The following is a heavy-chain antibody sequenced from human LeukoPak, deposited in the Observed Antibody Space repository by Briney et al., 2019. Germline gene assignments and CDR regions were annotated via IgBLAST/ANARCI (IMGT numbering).Heavy chain of an antibody. CDR1: GGSFSSSSYY. CDR2: IYYSGST. V-gene: IGHV4-39*07. Sequence: SETLSLTCTVSGGSFSSSSYYWGWIRQPPGKGLEWIGSIYYSGSTYYNPSLKSRVTISVDTSKNQFSLKLSPVTAADTAVYLCARDPSSSWGDYYMDVWGKGTTVTVSS. CDR3: ARDPSSSWGDYYMDV. D-gene: IGHD6-13*01. J-gene: IGHJ6*03.